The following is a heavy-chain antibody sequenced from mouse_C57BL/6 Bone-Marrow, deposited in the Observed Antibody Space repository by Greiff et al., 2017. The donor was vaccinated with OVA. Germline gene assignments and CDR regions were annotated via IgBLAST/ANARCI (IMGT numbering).Heavy chain of an antibody. CDR2: IYPGSGST. J-gene: IGHJ3*01. CDR3: ASENDYGEIFAY. V-gene: IGHV1-55*01. Sequence: VKLQQPGAELVKPGASVKMSCKASGYTFTSYWITWVKQRPGQGLEWIGDIYPGSGSTNYNEKFKSKATLTVDTSSSTAYMQLSSLTSEDSAVYYCASENDYGEIFAYWGQGTLVTVSA. D-gene: IGHD2-4*01. CDR1: GYTFTSYW.